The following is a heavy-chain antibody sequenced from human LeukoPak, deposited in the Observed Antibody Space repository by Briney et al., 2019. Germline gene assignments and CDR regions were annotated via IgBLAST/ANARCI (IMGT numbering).Heavy chain of an antibody. CDR1: GGSFSGYY. D-gene: IGHD2-15*01. CDR2: INHSGST. CDR3: ARDQDPGFSSEDV. J-gene: IGHJ6*04. V-gene: IGHV4-34*01. Sequence: KPSETLSLTCAVYGGSFSGYYWSWIRQPPGKGLEWIGEINHSGSTNYNPSLKSRVTISVDTSKNQFSLKLSSVTAADTAVYYCARDQDPGFSSEDVWGKGTTVTVSS.